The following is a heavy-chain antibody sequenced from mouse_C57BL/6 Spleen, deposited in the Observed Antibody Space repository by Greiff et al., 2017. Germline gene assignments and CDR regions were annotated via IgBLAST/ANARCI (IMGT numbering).Heavy chain of an antibody. J-gene: IGHJ3*01. CDR3: ARRMVTTGFAY. D-gene: IGHD2-2*01. CDR1: GYTFTDYY. Sequence: VQLQQSGPELVKPGASVKISCKASGYTFTDYYMNWVKQSHGKSLEWIGDINPNNGGTSYNQKFKGKATLTVDKSSSTAYMELRSLTSEDSAVYYCARRMVTTGFAYWGQGTLVTVSA. V-gene: IGHV1-26*01. CDR2: INPNNGGT.